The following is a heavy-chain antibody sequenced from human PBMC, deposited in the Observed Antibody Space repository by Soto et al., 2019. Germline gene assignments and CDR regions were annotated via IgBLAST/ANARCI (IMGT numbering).Heavy chain of an antibody. J-gene: IGHJ6*02. CDR3: ARVVLVPAAMGYYYYYGMDV. V-gene: IGHV1-18*03. D-gene: IGHD2-2*01. Sequence: ASVKVSCKASGYTFSSYGVSWVRQAPGQGLEWMGWISAYNGNTNYAQKLQGRVTMTTDTSTSTASMELRSLRSDDMAVYYCARVVLVPAAMGYYYYYGMDVWGQGTTVTVSS. CDR1: GYTFSSYG. CDR2: ISAYNGNT.